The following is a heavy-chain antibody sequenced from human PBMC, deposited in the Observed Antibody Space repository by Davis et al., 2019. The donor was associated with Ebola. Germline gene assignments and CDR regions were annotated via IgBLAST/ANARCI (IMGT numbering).Heavy chain of an antibody. D-gene: IGHD2-15*01. V-gene: IGHV3-48*02. CDR2: ISSSGTI. J-gene: IGHJ4*02. Sequence: PGGSLRLSCAASGFTFSLYSMNWVRQAPGKGLEWVSYISSSGTIYYTDSVKGRFTISRDNGKNSLYLQMNSLRDEDTAVYYCARDDVVVVTATFDYWGQGTLVTVSS. CDR3: ARDDVVVVTATFDY. CDR1: GFTFSLYS.